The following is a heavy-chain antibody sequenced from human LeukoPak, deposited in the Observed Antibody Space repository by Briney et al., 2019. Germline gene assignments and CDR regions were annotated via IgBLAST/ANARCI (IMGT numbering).Heavy chain of an antibody. CDR3: ARDRDITIFGVVIRRGFDP. V-gene: IGHV1-2*02. CDR1: GYTLTIYD. J-gene: IGHJ5*02. Sequence: ASVKVSCKTSGYTLTIYDINWVRQATGQGLEWMGWINPNSGGTNYAQKFQGRVTMTRDTSISTAYMELSRLRSDDTAVYYCARDRDITIFGVVIRRGFDPWGQGTLVTVSS. CDR2: INPNSGGT. D-gene: IGHD3-3*01.